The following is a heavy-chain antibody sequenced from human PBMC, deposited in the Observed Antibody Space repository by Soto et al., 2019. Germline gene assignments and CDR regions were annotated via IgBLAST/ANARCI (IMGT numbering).Heavy chain of an antibody. Sequence: ASVNVSCKASGYTFTSYAMHWVRQAPGQRLEWMGWINAGNGNTKYSQKFQGRVTITRDTSASTAYMELSSLRSEDTAVYYCARDLLYSSSWYQINYYYYYGMDVWGQGTTVTVSS. V-gene: IGHV1-3*01. CDR2: INAGNGNT. CDR1: GYTFTSYA. CDR3: ARDLLYSSSWYQINYYYYYGMDV. D-gene: IGHD6-13*01. J-gene: IGHJ6*02.